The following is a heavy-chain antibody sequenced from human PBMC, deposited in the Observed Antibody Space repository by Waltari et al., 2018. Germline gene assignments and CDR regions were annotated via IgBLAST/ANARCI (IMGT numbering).Heavy chain of an antibody. V-gene: IGHV1-69*05. J-gene: IGHJ3*02. Sequence: QVQLVQSGAEVKKPGSSVKVSCKASGGTFSSYAISWVRQAPGQGLEWMGGIIPIFGTANYAQKFQGRVTITTDESTSTAYMELSSLRSEDTAVYYCASSLTMIVVVSMADAFDIWGQGTMVTVSS. CDR3: ASSLTMIVVVSMADAFDI. CDR2: IIPIFGTA. CDR1: GGTFSSYA. D-gene: IGHD3-22*01.